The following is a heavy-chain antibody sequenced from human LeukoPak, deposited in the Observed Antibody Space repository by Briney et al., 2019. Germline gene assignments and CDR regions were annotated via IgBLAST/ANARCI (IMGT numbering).Heavy chain of an antibody. V-gene: IGHV4-59*08. Sequence: SETLSLTCSVSGGSISNYYWSWIREPPGKGLEWIGYIYYTGGTNYNSSLKSRVTISVDTSKNQISLKLASVTAADTAVYYCARHWKGFDSWGQGTLVTVSS. J-gene: IGHJ4*02. CDR3: ARHWKGFDS. CDR1: GGSISNYY. CDR2: IYYTGGT. D-gene: IGHD1-1*01.